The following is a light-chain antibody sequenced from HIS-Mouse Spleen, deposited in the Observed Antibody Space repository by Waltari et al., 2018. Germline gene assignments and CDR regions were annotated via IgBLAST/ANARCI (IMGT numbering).Light chain of an antibody. V-gene: IGKV2-28*01. J-gene: IGKJ4*01. Sequence: DIVMTQSPLSLPVTPGEPASISCRSSQSLPHSNGYNYLDWYLQKPGQSPQLLIYLGSNRASGVPDRFSGSGSGTDFTLKISRVEAEDVGVYYCMQALQTPLTFGGGTKVEIK. CDR1: QSLPHSNGYNY. CDR2: LGS. CDR3: MQALQTPLT.